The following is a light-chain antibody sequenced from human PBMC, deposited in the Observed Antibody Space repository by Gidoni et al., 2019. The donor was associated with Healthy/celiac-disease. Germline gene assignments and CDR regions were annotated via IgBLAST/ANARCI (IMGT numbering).Light chain of an antibody. CDR1: SSNIGNNY. V-gene: IGLV1-51*01. Sequence: QSVLTQPPSVSAAPGQKVTIPCSGSSSNIGNNYVPWYQQLPGPAPKLLIYDNNKRPSGIPDRFSGSKSGTSATLGITGLQTGDEADYYCGTWDSSLSAGVFGGGTKLTVL. CDR2: DNN. CDR3: GTWDSSLSAGV. J-gene: IGLJ3*02.